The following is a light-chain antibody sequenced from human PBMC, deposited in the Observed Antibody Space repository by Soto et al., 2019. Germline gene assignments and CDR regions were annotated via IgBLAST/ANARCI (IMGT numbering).Light chain of an antibody. CDR3: QKYNSAPPWT. CDR1: QGISNS. CDR2: AAS. Sequence: DIQMTQSPSSLSASVGDRVTITCRASQGISNSLAWYQQKPGKVPKLLIYAASTLQSGVPSRFSGSGSGTDVTLTISSLQPEDVATYYCQKYNSAPPWTFGQGTKVEIK. J-gene: IGKJ1*01. V-gene: IGKV1-27*01.